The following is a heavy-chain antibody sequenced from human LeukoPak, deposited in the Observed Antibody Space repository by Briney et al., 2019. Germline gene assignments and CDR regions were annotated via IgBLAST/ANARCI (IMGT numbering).Heavy chain of an antibody. V-gene: IGHV3-30-3*01. D-gene: IGHD6-19*01. CDR2: ISYDGSNK. Sequence: GGSLRLSCAASGFTFSSYAMHWVRQAPGKGLEWVAVISYDGSNKYYADSVKGRFTISRDNSKNTLYLQMNSLRAEDTAVYYCARDSQVAVAGTFDYWGQGTLVTVSS. CDR1: GFTFSSYA. CDR3: ARDSQVAVAGTFDY. J-gene: IGHJ4*02.